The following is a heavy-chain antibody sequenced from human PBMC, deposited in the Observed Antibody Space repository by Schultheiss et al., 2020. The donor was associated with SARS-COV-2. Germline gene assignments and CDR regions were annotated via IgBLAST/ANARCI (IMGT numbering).Heavy chain of an antibody. J-gene: IGHJ4*02. V-gene: IGHV3-11*06. D-gene: IGHD2-2*01. CDR1: GFTFSDYY. Sequence: GGSLRLSCAASGFTFSDYYMSWIRQAPGKGLEWVSSISSSSSYIYYADSVKGRFTISRDNAKNSLYLQMNSLRAEDTAVYYCAREGSTAPQTFDFWGQGTLVTVSS. CDR2: ISSSSSYI. CDR3: AREGSTAPQTFDF.